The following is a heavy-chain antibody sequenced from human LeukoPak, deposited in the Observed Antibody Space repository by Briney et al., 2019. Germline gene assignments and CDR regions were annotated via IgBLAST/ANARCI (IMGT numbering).Heavy chain of an antibody. Sequence: GGSLRLSCAASGFTFSSYAMSWVRQAPGKGLEWVSSISISSSYIFYADSVKGRFTISRDNAKSSLYLQMNSLRAEDTAVYYCARDGSGSSADSYYMDVWGKGTTVTVSS. CDR3: ARDGSGSSADSYYMDV. CDR1: GFTFSSYA. V-gene: IGHV3-21*01. D-gene: IGHD3-10*01. J-gene: IGHJ6*03. CDR2: ISISSSYI.